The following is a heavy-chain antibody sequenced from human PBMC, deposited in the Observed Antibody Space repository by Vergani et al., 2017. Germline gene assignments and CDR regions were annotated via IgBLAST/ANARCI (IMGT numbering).Heavy chain of an antibody. V-gene: IGHV3-23*04. CDR2: ISGSGGST. CDR1: GFTFSSYA. CDR3: AKGSGFYDILTGYYGPTGTHYFDY. Sequence: EVQLVESGGGLVQPGGSLRLSCAASGFTFSSYAMSWVRQAPGKGLEWVSAISGSGGSTYYADSVKGRFTISRDNSKNTLYLQMNSLRAEDTAVYYCAKGSGFYDILTGYYGPTGTHYFDYWGQGTLVTVSS. J-gene: IGHJ4*02. D-gene: IGHD3-9*01.